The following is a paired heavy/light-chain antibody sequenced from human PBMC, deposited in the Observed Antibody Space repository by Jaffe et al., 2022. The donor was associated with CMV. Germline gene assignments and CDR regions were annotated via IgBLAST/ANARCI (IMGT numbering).Heavy chain of an antibody. CDR1: GYSFTSYW. V-gene: IGHV5-51*01. Sequence: EVQLVQSGAEVKKPGESLKISCKGSGYSFTSYWIGWVRQMPGKGLEWMGIIYPGDSDTRYSPSFQGQVTISADKSISTAYLQWSSLKASDTAMYYCARRMNRAVAGTDLVWYFDLWGRGTLVTVSS. CDR2: IYPGDSDT. D-gene: IGHD6-19*01. CDR3: ARRMNRAVAGTDLVWYFDL. J-gene: IGHJ2*01.
Light chain of an antibody. CDR1: QSISSY. CDR3: QQSYNSRGT. Sequence: DIQMTQSPSSLSASVGDRVTITCRASQSISSYLNWYQQKPGKAPKLLIYAASSLQSGVPSRFSGSGSGTDFTLTISSLQPEDFATYYCQQSYNSRGTFGQGTKLEIK. J-gene: IGKJ2*01. CDR2: AAS. V-gene: IGKV1-39*01.